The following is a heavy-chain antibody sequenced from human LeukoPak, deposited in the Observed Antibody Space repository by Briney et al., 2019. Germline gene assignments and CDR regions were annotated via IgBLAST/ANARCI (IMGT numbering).Heavy chain of an antibody. J-gene: IGHJ4*02. D-gene: IGHD3-10*01. CDR2: IIPIFGTA. CDR1: GGTFSSYA. V-gene: IGHV1-69*01. CDR3: ARYYYGSGSLDY. Sequence: SVKVSCKASGGTFSSYAISWVRQAPGQGLEWMGGIIPIFGTANYAQKFQGRVTITADESTSTAYMELSSLRSEDTAVYYCARYYYGSGSLDYWGQGTLVTVSS.